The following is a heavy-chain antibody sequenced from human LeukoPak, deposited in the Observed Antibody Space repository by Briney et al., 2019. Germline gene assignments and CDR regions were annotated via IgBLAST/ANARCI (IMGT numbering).Heavy chain of an antibody. CDR1: GFAFSGYW. CDR3: ARHACSAGSYFDY. CDR2: IKEDGSEK. Sequence: GGSLRLSCAASGFAFSGYWMTWVRQAPGKGLEWVANIKEDGSEKYYVDSVKGRFTLSRDNAKNSLYLQMNSLRADDTAVYYCARHACSAGSYFDYWGQGTLVTVSS. D-gene: IGHD2-15*01. J-gene: IGHJ4*02. V-gene: IGHV3-7*01.